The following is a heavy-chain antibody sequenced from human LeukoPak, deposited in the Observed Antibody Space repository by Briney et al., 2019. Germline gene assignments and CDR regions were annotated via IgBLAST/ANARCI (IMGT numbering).Heavy chain of an antibody. J-gene: IGHJ4*02. D-gene: IGHD3-10*01. V-gene: IGHV3-23*01. CDR3: ARVVPPTDYGSGSYFWDPYYFDY. CDR1: GFTFSSYS. CDR2: ISGSGGST. Sequence: PGGSLRPSCAASGFTFSSYSMNWVRQAPGKGLEWVSAISGSGGSTYYADSVKGRFTISRDNSKNTLYLQMNSLRAEDTAVYYCARVVPPTDYGSGSYFWDPYYFDYWGQGTLVTVSS.